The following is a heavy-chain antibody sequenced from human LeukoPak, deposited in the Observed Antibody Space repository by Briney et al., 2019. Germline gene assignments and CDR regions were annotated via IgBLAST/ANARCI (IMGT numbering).Heavy chain of an antibody. CDR2: ISAYNGYT. J-gene: IGHJ4*02. CDR1: GYTFTNYG. V-gene: IGHV1-18*01. D-gene: IGHD6-19*01. CDR3: ARDQFEQWLVRVFDY. Sequence: ASVKVSCKASGYTFTNYGFSWVRQAPGQGLEWMGWISAYNGYTDYAQKLQFRVTMTTDTSTSTAYMELRSLRSDDTAVYYCARDQFEQWLVRVFDYWGQGTLVTVSS.